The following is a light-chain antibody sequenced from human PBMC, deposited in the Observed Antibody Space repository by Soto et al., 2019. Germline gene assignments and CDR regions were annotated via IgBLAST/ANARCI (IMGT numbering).Light chain of an antibody. V-gene: IGKV3-11*01. CDR2: NAS. J-gene: IGKJ4*01. CDR3: QQRTNWPPKLT. Sequence: EIVLTQSPATLSVSPGETATVSCRASQSISKYLAWYQQKPGQTPRLIIYNASNRAAGIPARFSGSGSGTDFTLTIARLEPEDFAVYYCQQRTNWPPKLTFGGGTRGE. CDR1: QSISKY.